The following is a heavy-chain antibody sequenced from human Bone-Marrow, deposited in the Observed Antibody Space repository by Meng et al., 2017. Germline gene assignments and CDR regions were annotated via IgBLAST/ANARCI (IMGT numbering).Heavy chain of an antibody. V-gene: IGHV1-3*01. CDR3: ARLYFPDAFDI. Sequence: ASSQVFSKASGYTFTSYGRHWGRQAPGQRLEWMGWINDGNGNTKYSQKFQGRVTITRETSASTAYMELSNLRSEDTAVYYCARLYFPDAFDIWGHGTMVTVSS. D-gene: IGHD2-8*01. CDR2: INDGNGNT. CDR1: GYTFTSYG. J-gene: IGHJ3*02.